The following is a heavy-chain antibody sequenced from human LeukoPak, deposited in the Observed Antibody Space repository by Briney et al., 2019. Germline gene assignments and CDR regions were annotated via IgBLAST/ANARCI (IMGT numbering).Heavy chain of an antibody. J-gene: IGHJ6*02. Sequence: GGALRLSCAASGFTFSSYVMYWVRQAPGKGLKWVAVISHDGSNTYYADSVKGRFTISRDNSKNTFYLQMNSLRAEDTAVYYCARDLGYISGWPGPCGMDVWGQGTTVTVSS. CDR3: ARDLGYISGWPGPCGMDV. CDR1: GFTFSSYV. CDR2: ISHDGSNT. V-gene: IGHV3-30*04. D-gene: IGHD6-19*01.